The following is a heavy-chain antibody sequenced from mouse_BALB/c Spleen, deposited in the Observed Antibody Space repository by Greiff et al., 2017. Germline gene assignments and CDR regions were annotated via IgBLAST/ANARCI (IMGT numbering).Heavy chain of an antibody. V-gene: IGHV5-12-1*01. Sequence: EVQVVESGGGLVKPGGSLKLSCAASGFAFSSYDMSWVRQTPEKRLEWVAYISSGGGSTYYPDTVKGRFTISRDNAKNTLYLQMSSLKSEDTAMYYCARQHYYAMDYWGQGTSVTVSS. CDR3: ARQHYYAMDY. CDR1: GFAFSSYD. CDR2: ISSGGGST. J-gene: IGHJ4*01.